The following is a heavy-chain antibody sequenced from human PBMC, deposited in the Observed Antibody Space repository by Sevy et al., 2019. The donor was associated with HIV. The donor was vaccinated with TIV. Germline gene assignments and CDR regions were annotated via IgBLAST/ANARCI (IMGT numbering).Heavy chain of an antibody. CDR3: ADSSGYYQLHY. D-gene: IGHD3-22*01. J-gene: IGHJ4*02. CDR1: GFTFSSYA. CDR2: ISYDGSNK. V-gene: IGHV3-30-3*01. Sequence: GGSLRLSCAASGFTFSSYAMHWVRQAPGKGLEWVAVISYDGSNKYYADSVKGRFTISRDNSKNTLYLQMNSLRAEDTAVYYCADSSGYYQLHYWGQGTLVTVSS.